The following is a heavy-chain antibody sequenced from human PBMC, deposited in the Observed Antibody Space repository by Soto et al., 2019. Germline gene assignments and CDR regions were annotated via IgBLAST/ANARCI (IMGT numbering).Heavy chain of an antibody. J-gene: IGHJ4*02. D-gene: IGHD5-12*01. CDR2: ISAYNGNT. V-gene: IGHV1-18*01. CDR1: GYTFTSYG. CDR3: ARVQSGYDFAY. Sequence: QVQLVQSGAEVKKPGASVKVSCKASGYTFTSYGINWVRQAPGQGLEWMGWISAYNGNTHYAQKLQGRVTMTTDTPTSTAYRELRSLRSDDTAVYYCARVQSGYDFAYWGQGTLVTVSS.